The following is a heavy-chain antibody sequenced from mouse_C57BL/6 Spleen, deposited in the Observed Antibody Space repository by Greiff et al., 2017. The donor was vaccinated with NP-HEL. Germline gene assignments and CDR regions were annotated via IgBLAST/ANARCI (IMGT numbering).Heavy chain of an antibody. CDR1: GYTFTDYE. J-gene: IGHJ3*01. Sequence: VQLQQSGAELVRPGASVTLSCKASGYTFTDYEMHWVKQTPVHGLEWIGALDPETGGTAYNQKFKGKAILTADKSSSTAYMELRSLTSEDSAVYYCTRNDYDEGTWFAYWGQGTLVTVSA. V-gene: IGHV1-15*01. CDR2: LDPETGGT. CDR3: TRNDYDEGTWFAY. D-gene: IGHD2-4*01.